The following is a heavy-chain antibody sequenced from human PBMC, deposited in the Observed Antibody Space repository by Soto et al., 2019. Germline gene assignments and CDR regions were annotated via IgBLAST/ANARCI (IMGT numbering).Heavy chain of an antibody. CDR2: ISSSSSYI. CDR3: ARYYDSSGMKRSRYVDL. D-gene: IGHD3-22*01. Sequence: EVQLVESGGGLVKPGGSLRLSCAASGFTFSSYSMNWVRQAPGKGLEWVSSISSSSSYIYYADSVKGRFTISRDNAKNSLYLQMNSLRAEDTAVYYCARYYDSSGMKRSRYVDLWGRGTLVTVSS. J-gene: IGHJ2*01. V-gene: IGHV3-21*01. CDR1: GFTFSSYS.